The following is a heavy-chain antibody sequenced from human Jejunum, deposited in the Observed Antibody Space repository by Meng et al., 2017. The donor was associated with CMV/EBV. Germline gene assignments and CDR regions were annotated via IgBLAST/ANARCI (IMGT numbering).Heavy chain of an antibody. D-gene: IGHD5-12*01. CDR3: ARENSGYDY. CDR1: GGSISTYY. Sequence: QVQLQEAGPGRVKPSGTLNAACTVSGGSISTYYWTWIRQPAGKGLEWIRRIYTSGNTHYNPSLKSRVTMSVDTSKNQFSLKLSSVTAADTAVYYCARENSGYDYWGQGTLVTVSS. CDR2: IYTSGNT. V-gene: IGHV4-4*07. J-gene: IGHJ4*02.